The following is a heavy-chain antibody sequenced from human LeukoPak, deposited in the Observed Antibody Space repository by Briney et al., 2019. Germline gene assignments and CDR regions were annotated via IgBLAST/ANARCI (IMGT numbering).Heavy chain of an antibody. CDR1: GGSFSGYY. D-gene: IGHD3-10*01. V-gene: IGHV4-34*01. Sequence: SETLSLTCAVYGGSFSGYYWSWIRQPPGKGLEWIGEINHSGSTNYNPSLKSRVTISVDTSKNQFSLKLSSVTAADTAVYYCARVVRFYYYYRMDVWGQGTTVTVSS. J-gene: IGHJ6*02. CDR3: ARVVRFYYYYRMDV. CDR2: INHSGST.